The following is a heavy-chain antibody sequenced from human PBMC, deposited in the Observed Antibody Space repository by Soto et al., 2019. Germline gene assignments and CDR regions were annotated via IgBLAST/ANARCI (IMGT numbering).Heavy chain of an antibody. CDR3: ARGDYDYVWGSYRQFAY. Sequence: PGGSLRLSCAASGFTFSSYEMNLVRQAPGKGLEWVSYISSSGSTIYYADSVKGRFTISRDNAKHSLYLQMNSLRAEDTAVYYCARGDYDYVWGSYRQFAYWGQGTLVTVSS. CDR1: GFTFSSYE. CDR2: ISSSGSTI. V-gene: IGHV3-48*03. D-gene: IGHD3-16*02. J-gene: IGHJ4*02.